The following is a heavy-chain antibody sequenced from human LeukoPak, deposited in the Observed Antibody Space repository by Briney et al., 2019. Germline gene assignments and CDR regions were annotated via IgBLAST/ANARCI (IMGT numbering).Heavy chain of an antibody. CDR3: ATAPGAISATPDY. D-gene: IGHD6-13*01. Sequence: SETLSLTCTVSGGSISSGNYYWTWIRQHPGKGLEWMGYISYTGTTSYNPSLKSRVTMSGDTSKTQFSLKLNSVTAADTAVYYCATAPGAISATPDYWGQGTLVTVSS. V-gene: IGHV4-31*03. CDR2: ISYTGTT. J-gene: IGHJ4*02. CDR1: GGSISSGNYY.